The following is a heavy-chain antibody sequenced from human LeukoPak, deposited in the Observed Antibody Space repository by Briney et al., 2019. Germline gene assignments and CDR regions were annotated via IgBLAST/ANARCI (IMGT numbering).Heavy chain of an antibody. Sequence: SETLSLTCTVSGGSISSSSYYWGWIRQPPGKGLEWIGSIYYSGSTYYNPSLKSRVTISVDTSKNQFPLKLSSVTAADTAVYYCARQGRNYDSSKDGFDPWGQGTLVTVSS. D-gene: IGHD3-22*01. CDR1: GGSISSSSYY. V-gene: IGHV4-39*01. CDR2: IYYSGST. CDR3: ARQGRNYDSSKDGFDP. J-gene: IGHJ5*02.